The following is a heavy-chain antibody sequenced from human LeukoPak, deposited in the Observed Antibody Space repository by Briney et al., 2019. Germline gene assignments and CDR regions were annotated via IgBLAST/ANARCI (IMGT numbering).Heavy chain of an antibody. J-gene: IGHJ1*01. D-gene: IGHD6-19*01. V-gene: IGHV3-30-3*01. Sequence: PGGSLRLSCAASGFPFSSYAMHWVRQAPGKGLEWVALISYDGSNKYYADSVKGRFTVSRDNSKSTLYLQMNSLRAEDTAVYYCARGAVAGREAYFQHWGQGTLVTVSS. CDR3: ARGAVAGREAYFQH. CDR2: ISYDGSNK. CDR1: GFPFSSYA.